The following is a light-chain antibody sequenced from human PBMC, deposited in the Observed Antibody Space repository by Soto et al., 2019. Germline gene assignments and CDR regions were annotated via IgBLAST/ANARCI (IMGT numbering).Light chain of an antibody. CDR1: QSVSLN. Sequence: EIVMTQSPATLSVSTGDRATLSCRASQSVSLNLAWYPQKPGQAPRLLIYGASTKATGIPVRFSGSGSGTEFTLNISSQQSEGFAFYNCQQFKNWPPEDTFGQVTKVVI. J-gene: IGKJ2*01. CDR3: QQFKNWPPEDT. CDR2: GAS. V-gene: IGKV3-15*01.